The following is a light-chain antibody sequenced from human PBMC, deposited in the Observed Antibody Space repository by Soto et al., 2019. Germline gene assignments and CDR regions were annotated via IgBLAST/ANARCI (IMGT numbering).Light chain of an antibody. Sequence: QSVLTQPPSASGTPGQRVTISCSGSSSNIGTNTVNWYLQLPGTAPKLLIYNNNQRPSGVPERFSGSKSGTSASLAISGLQSEDEANYYCAAWDDSPNGFFLFGSGTKVTVL. V-gene: IGLV1-44*01. J-gene: IGLJ1*01. CDR2: NNN. CDR1: SSNIGTNT. CDR3: AAWDDSPNGFFL.